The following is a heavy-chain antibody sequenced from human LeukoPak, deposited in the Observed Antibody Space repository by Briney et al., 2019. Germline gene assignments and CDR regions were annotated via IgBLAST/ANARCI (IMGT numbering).Heavy chain of an antibody. Sequence: ASVEVSCKVSGYRLTEFPMHWVRQVPGKGLEWLGGFDREDDETIYAQRFQGRLTLTEDTSSDTSYMELRSLSSEDTAVYFCAREPGDYGDSGFDYWGQGTLVTVSS. CDR3: AREPGDYGDSGFDY. V-gene: IGHV1-24*01. J-gene: IGHJ4*02. CDR1: GYRLTEFP. CDR2: FDREDDET. D-gene: IGHD4-17*01.